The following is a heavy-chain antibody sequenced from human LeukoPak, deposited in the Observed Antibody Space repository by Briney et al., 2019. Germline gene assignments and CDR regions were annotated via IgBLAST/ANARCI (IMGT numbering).Heavy chain of an antibody. CDR2: ISGSGGNT. CDR3: AKEVDRRVFYGMDV. Sequence: GGSLRLSCAASGFTFSNYAMSWVRQAPGKGLEWVSAISGSGGNTYYADSVKGRFTISRDNSKNTLFLQMNSLRAEDTAVYYCAKEVDRRVFYGMDVWGQGTTVTVSS. J-gene: IGHJ6*02. V-gene: IGHV3-23*01. D-gene: IGHD1-14*01. CDR1: GFTFSNYA.